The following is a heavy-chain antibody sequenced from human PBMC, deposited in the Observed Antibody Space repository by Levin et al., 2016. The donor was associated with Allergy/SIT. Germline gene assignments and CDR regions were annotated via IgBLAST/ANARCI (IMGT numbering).Heavy chain of an antibody. Sequence: GESLKISCAASGFTFSSYRMNWVRQAPGKGLEWVSSISGSTNYIYYADSMKGRFTISRDDAENSLYLQMNSLRAEDTAVYFCARDDIVILPAAGSNGMDVWGQGTTVTVSS. D-gene: IGHD2-2*01. CDR3: ARDDIVILPAAGSNGMDV. CDR1: GFTFSSYR. CDR2: ISGSTNYI. J-gene: IGHJ6*02. V-gene: IGHV3-21*06.